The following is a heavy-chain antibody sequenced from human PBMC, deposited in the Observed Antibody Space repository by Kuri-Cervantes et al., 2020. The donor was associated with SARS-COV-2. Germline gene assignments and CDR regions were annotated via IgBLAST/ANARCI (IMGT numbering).Heavy chain of an antibody. D-gene: IGHD3-10*01. Sequence: SVKVSCKASGGSLRNSGINWVRQAPGQGLEWMGGIIPIFGIAKYAQKFQGRVTITADESTSTAYMELSSLRSEDTAVYYCARDYGSGSLSWFDPWGQGTLVTVSS. CDR2: IIPIFGIA. J-gene: IGHJ5*02. CDR1: GGSLRNSG. V-gene: IGHV1-69*13. CDR3: ARDYGSGSLSWFDP.